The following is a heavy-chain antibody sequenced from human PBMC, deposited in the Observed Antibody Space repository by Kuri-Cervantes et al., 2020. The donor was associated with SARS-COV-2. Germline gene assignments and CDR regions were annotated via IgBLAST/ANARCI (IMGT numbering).Heavy chain of an antibody. V-gene: IGHV3-30-3*01. J-gene: IGHJ4*02. Sequence: GESLKISCAASGFTFSSYAMHWVRQAPGKGLGWVAVISYDGSNKYYADSVKGRFTISRDNSKNTLYLQMNSLRAEDTAVYYCAKDSGYYDSSGYYRYWGQGTLVTVSS. CDR3: AKDSGYYDSSGYYRY. CDR2: ISYDGSNK. D-gene: IGHD3-22*01. CDR1: GFTFSSYA.